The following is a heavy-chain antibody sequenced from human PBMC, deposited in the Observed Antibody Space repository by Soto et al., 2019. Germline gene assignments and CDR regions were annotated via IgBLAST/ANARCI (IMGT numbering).Heavy chain of an antibody. Sequence: ESGGGLVQPGRSLRLSCAASGFTFDDYAMHWVRQAPGKGLEWVSGISWNSGSIGYADSVKGRFTISRDNAKNSLYLQMNSLRAEDTALYYCAKTGSSSAGFDYWGQGTLVTVSS. J-gene: IGHJ4*02. V-gene: IGHV3-9*01. CDR3: AKTGSSSAGFDY. CDR1: GFTFDDYA. D-gene: IGHD6-6*01. CDR2: ISWNSGSI.